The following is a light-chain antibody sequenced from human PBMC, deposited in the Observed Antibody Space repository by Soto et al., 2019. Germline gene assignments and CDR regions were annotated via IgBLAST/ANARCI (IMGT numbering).Light chain of an antibody. Sequence: EIVLTQSPATLSLSPGERATLSCRASQSVSSNYLAWHQQTPGQAPRLLIYGASSRATGIPDRFSGSGSGTDFTLTSTSLEPEDFAVYYCHQYGTSSRTFGEGTRVEIK. CDR2: GAS. CDR1: QSVSSNY. CDR3: HQYGTSSRT. J-gene: IGKJ1*01. V-gene: IGKV3-20*01.